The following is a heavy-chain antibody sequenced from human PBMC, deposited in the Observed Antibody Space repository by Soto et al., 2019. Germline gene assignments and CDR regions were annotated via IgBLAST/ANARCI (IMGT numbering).Heavy chain of an antibody. CDR1: GGSISDFY. D-gene: IGHD6-6*01. J-gene: IGHJ4*02. V-gene: IGHV4-59*01. CDR3: ARVGGLAARTFDY. Sequence: LSLTCTVSGGSISDFYWSWIRQPPGKGLEWIGYIYYSGSTNYNPSLKSRVTISVDTSKNQFSLNLRSMSPADTAVYYCARVGGLAARTFDYWGPGTLVTVSS. CDR2: IYYSGST.